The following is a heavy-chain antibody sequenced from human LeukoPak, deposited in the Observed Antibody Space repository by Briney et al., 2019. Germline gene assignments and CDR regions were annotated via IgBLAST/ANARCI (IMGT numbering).Heavy chain of an antibody. CDR2: ISGSGGSA. Sequence: GGSLRLSCAASGFTFSSYAMSWVRQAPGKGLEWVSAISGSGGSAYYADSVKGRFTISRDNSKNTLYLQMNSLRAEDTAVYYCAKGGGSYLGEYWGQGTLVTVSS. CDR1: GFTFSSYA. V-gene: IGHV3-23*01. D-gene: IGHD1-26*01. J-gene: IGHJ4*02. CDR3: AKGGGSYLGEY.